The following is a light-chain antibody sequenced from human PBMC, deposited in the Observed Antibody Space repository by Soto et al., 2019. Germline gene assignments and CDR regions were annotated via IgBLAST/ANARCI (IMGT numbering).Light chain of an antibody. CDR2: WAS. CDR3: QQFYNTPLT. V-gene: IGKV4-1*01. J-gene: IGKJ4*01. CDR1: QSVFYSSPNKNY. Sequence: DIVMTQSPDYLAVSLGERATINCKSSQSVFYSSPNKNYLAWYQQKPGQPPKLLIYWASTRESGVPDRFSGSGSGTDFTLTISSLQAEDVAVYYCQQFYNTPLTFGGGTKVEIK.